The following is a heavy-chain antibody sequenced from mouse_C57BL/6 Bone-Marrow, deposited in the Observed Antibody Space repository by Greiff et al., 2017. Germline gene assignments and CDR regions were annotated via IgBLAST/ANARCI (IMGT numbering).Heavy chain of an antibody. CDR2: IYPGSGST. CDR1: GYTFTSYW. Sequence: QVQLQQPGAELVKPGASVKMSCKASGYTFTSYWITWVKQRPGQGLEWIGDIYPGSGSTNYNEKFKSKATLTVDTSSSTAYMQLSSLTSEDSAVYYCARPGNYPAWFAYWCQGTLVTVSA. J-gene: IGHJ3*01. V-gene: IGHV1-55*01. D-gene: IGHD2-1*01. CDR3: ARPGNYPAWFAY.